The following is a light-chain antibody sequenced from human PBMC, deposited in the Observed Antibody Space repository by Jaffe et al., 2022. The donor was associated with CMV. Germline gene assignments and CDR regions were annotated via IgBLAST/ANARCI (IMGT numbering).Light chain of an antibody. CDR1: QSISSW. CDR2: KAF. Sequence: DIQMTQSPSTLSASVGDRVTITCRASQSISSWLAWYQQKPGKAPKLLIYKAFNLESGVPSRFSGSGSGTEFTLTISSLQPDDFATYYCHQYNDNSRTFGQGTKLEIK. V-gene: IGKV1-5*03. CDR3: HQYNDNSRT. J-gene: IGKJ2*01.